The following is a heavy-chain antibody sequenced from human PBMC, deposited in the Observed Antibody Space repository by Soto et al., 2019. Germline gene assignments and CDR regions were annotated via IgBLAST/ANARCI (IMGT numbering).Heavy chain of an antibody. CDR1: GFTFRSYA. CDR2: ISYDGSNK. CDR3: ARASSEYYDILTGYYSRTGSAYFGACDI. Sequence: AVSMRLSFAASGFTFRSYAMHWVRQAQGKGLEWVAVISYDGSNKYYADSVKGRFTISRDNSKNTLYLQMNSLRAEDTAVYYCARASSEYYDILTGYYSRTGSAYFGACDIWGQGTMVTVSS. J-gene: IGHJ3*02. D-gene: IGHD3-9*01. V-gene: IGHV3-30-3*01.